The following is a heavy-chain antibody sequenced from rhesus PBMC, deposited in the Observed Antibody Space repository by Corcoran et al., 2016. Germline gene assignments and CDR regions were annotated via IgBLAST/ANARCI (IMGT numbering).Heavy chain of an antibody. D-gene: IGHD1-20*01. J-gene: IGHJ4*01. V-gene: IGHV4-143*01. CDR2: SNGNSAST. CDR3: AKPASIAGKTGFDY. CDR1: GGSISGYYY. Sequence: QVQLQESGPGLVTPSEPLSLPCTVSGGSISGYYYLICIPPPPREGLEWIGGSNGNSASTYYNPSLKSRVTISKDTSKNQFSLKLSSVTAADTAVYYCAKPASIAGKTGFDYWGQGVLVTVSS.